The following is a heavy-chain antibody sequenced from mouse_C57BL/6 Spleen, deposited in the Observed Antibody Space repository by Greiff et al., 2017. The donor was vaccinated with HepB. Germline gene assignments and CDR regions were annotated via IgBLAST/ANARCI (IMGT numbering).Heavy chain of an antibody. D-gene: IGHD1-1*01. V-gene: IGHV1-53*01. Sequence: QVQLQQPGTELVKPGASVKLSCKASGYTFTSYWMHWVKQRPGQGLEWIGNINPSNGGNNYNEKFKSKATLTVDKSSSTAYMQLSSLTSEDSAVYYCARSDYYGSSYDAMDYWGQGTSVTVSS. CDR1: GYTFTSYW. CDR3: ARSDYYGSSYDAMDY. CDR2: INPSNGGN. J-gene: IGHJ4*01.